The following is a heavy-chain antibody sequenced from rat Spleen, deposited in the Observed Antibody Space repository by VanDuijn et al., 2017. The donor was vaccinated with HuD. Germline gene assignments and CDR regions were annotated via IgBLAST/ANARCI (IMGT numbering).Heavy chain of an antibody. J-gene: IGHJ1*01. V-gene: IGHV5-29*01. Sequence: EVQLVESDGGLVQPGRSLKLSCAASGFTFSDYYMAWVRQAPTKGLEWVATISSDGRRNYYRDSVKGRFTISRDNAKSSLYLQMDSLRSEDTATYYCARLYWYFDFWGPGTMVTVSS. CDR2: ISSDGRRN. CDR3: ARLYWYFDF. CDR1: GFTFSDYY.